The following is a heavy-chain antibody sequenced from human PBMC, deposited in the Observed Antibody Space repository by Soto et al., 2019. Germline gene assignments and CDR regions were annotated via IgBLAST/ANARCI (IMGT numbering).Heavy chain of an antibody. J-gene: IGHJ3*02. Sequence: ETLSLTCTVSGGSISSYYWSWIRQPPGKGLEWIGYIYYSGSTNYNPSLKSRVTISVDTSKNQFSLKLSSVTAADTAVYYCAREGYCSGGSCFTPAKDAFDIWGQGTMVTVSS. V-gene: IGHV4-59*01. CDR1: GGSISSYY. CDR3: AREGYCSGGSCFTPAKDAFDI. CDR2: IYYSGST. D-gene: IGHD2-15*01.